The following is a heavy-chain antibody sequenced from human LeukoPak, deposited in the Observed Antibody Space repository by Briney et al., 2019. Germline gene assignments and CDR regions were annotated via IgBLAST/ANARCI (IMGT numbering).Heavy chain of an antibody. Sequence: SETLSLTCAVSGYSISSGYYWGWIRQPPGKGLEWIGSIYHSGSTYYNPSLKSRVTISVDTSKNQFSLKLSSVTAADTAVYYCARVGDQWLLQHYFDYWGQGTLVTVSS. J-gene: IGHJ4*02. CDR3: ARVGDQWLLQHYFDY. CDR1: GYSISSGYY. CDR2: IYHSGST. D-gene: IGHD6-19*01. V-gene: IGHV4-38-2*01.